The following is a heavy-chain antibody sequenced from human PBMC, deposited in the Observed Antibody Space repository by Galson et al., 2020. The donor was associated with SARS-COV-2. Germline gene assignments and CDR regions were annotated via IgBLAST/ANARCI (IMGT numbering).Heavy chain of an antibody. CDR3: ATYRTTGTTSYSDS. CDR2: IDVRGTRT. V-gene: IGHV3-48*03. J-gene: IGHJ4*02. Sequence: GGSLRLYCAASGSRFSDYEMLWVRQSPGKGQQWVSHIDVRGTRTYYADSVKGRFTLSRDNAKSSLYLQLNSLRVEDTAVYYCATYRTTGTTSYSDSWGQGTLVTVSS. CDR1: GSRFSDYE. D-gene: IGHD1-1*01.